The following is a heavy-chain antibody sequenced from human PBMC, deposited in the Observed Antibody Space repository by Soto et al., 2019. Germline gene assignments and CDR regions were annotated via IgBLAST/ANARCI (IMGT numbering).Heavy chain of an antibody. J-gene: IGHJ4*02. CDR1: GLNFRAAG. CDR3: AKDKGVTSLDY. CDR2: ISSDGNHK. V-gene: IGHV3-30*18. D-gene: IGHD3-10*01. Sequence: QVHLVESGGGVVQPGRSLRLSCAASGLNFRAAGMHWVRQAPGKGLEWVAFISSDGNHKEYADSVNGRFTISRDDSMNSLYLQMNTLRPEDSAVYYCAKDKGVTSLDYWGQGTLVTVSS.